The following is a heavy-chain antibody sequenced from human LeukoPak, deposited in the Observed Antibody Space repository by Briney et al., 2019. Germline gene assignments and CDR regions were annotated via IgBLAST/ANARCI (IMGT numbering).Heavy chain of an antibody. Sequence: SETLSLTCAVSGGSISSNSYYWGWIRQPPGKGLEWIGSIYYSGSTYYNPSLKSRVTISVDTSKNQFSLKLSSVTAADTAVYYCARVGYSSSWYYYYYYMDVWGKGTTVTVSS. CDR3: ARVGYSSSWYYYYYYMDV. J-gene: IGHJ6*03. CDR1: GGSISSNSYY. D-gene: IGHD6-13*01. V-gene: IGHV4-39*07. CDR2: IYYSGST.